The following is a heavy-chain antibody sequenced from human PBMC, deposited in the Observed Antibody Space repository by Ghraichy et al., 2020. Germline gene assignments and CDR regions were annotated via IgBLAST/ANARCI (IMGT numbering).Heavy chain of an antibody. CDR2: ISGSSIST. CDR3: AQPGSFFDY. V-gene: IGHV3-23*01. CDR1: GFSFSNFA. D-gene: IGHD1-1*01. Sequence: GGSLRLSCAASGFSFSNFAISWVRQAPGKGLEWVSAISGSSISTYYADSVKGRFTISRDNSKNTLYLQMNSLRAEDTAVYYCAQPGSFFDYWGQGTLVTVSS. J-gene: IGHJ4*02.